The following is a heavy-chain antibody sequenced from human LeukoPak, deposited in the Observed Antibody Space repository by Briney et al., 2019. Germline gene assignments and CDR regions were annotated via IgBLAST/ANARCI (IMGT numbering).Heavy chain of an antibody. CDR1: GDSVPSNTAA. CDR2: TYYRSKWYS. V-gene: IGHV6-1*01. CDR3: ARDQMGFDP. J-gene: IGHJ5*02. Sequence: SQTLSLTCAISGDSVPSNTAAWNWIRQSPSRGLEWLGRTYYRSKWYSDYAVSVKSRMIINPDTSKNQFSLQLKFVTPEDTAFYYCARDQMGFDPWGQGILVTVSS.